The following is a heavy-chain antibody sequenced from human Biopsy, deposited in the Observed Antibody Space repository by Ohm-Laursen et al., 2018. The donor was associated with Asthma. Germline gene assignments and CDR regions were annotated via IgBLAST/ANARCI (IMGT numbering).Heavy chain of an antibody. CDR2: IKHDGSEK. J-gene: IGHJ1*01. CDR1: GFTFGDYW. D-gene: IGHD3-3*02. Sequence: SLRLSCAATGFTFGDYWMSWVRQVPGKGLEWVANIKHDGSEKNHVDSLKGRFTISRDNAKNSLYLQMNSLRAEDTALYYCARTFHFWSPYHAEHYQLWGQGTLVTVSS. CDR3: ARTFHFWSPYHAEHYQL. V-gene: IGHV3-7*01.